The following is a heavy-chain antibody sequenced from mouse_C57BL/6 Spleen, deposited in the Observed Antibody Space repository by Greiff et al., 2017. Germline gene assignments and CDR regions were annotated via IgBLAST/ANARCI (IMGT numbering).Heavy chain of an antibody. CDR1: GYAFSSYW. Sequence: QVHVKQSGAELVKPGASVKISCKASGYAFSSYWMNWVKQRPGKGLEWIGQIYPGDGDTNYNGKFKGKATLTADKSSSTAYMQLSSLTSEDSAVYFCARGDYSNYVPFDYWGQGTTLTVSS. D-gene: IGHD2-5*01. CDR3: ARGDYSNYVPFDY. V-gene: IGHV1-80*01. J-gene: IGHJ2*01. CDR2: IYPGDGDT.